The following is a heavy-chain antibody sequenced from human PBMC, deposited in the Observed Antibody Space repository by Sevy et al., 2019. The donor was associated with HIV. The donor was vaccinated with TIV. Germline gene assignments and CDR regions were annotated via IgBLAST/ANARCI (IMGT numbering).Heavy chain of an antibody. CDR3: AKAVIAAAGNGY. CDR1: GFTFSSYG. Sequence: GGSLRLSCAASGFTFSSYGMHWVRQAPGKGLEWVAFIRYDGSNKYYADSVKGRFTISRDNSKNTLYLQMNSLRAEDMAVYYCAKAVIAAAGNGYWGQGTLVTVSS. D-gene: IGHD6-13*01. V-gene: IGHV3-30*02. J-gene: IGHJ4*02. CDR2: IRYDGSNK.